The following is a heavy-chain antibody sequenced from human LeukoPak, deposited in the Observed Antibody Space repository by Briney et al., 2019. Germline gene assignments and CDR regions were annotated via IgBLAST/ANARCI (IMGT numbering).Heavy chain of an antibody. D-gene: IGHD7-27*01. J-gene: IGHJ4*02. V-gene: IGHV4-39*01. CDR1: GGSISSSSYY. CDR3: AGTGDLWY. Sequence: SETLSLTCTVSGGSISSSSYYWGWIRQPPGKGLEWIGSIYYSGSTYYNPSLKSRVTISVDPSKNQFSLKLSSVTAADTAVYYCAGTGDLWYWGQGTLVTVSS. CDR2: IYYSGST.